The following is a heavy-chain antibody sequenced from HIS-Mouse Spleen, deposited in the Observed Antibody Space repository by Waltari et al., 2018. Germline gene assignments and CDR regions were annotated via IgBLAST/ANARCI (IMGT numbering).Heavy chain of an antibody. Sequence: QLQLQESGPGLVKPSETLSLTCTVSGCSSSSSSYYWGGIRQPPGKGLEWIGSIYYSGSTYYNPSLKSRVTISVDTSKNQFSLKLSSVTAADTAVYYCAREIPYSSSWYDWYFDLWGRGTLVTVSS. CDR3: AREIPYSSSWYDWYFDL. J-gene: IGHJ2*01. D-gene: IGHD6-13*01. CDR2: IYYSGST. CDR1: GCSSSSSSYY. V-gene: IGHV4-39*07.